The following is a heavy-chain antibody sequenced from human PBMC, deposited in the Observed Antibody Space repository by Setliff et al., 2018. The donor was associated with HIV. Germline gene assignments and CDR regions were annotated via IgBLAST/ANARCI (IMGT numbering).Heavy chain of an antibody. CDR1: GGSFSGYC. J-gene: IGHJ6*03. Sequence: ASETLSLTCAVYGGSFSGYCWSWIRQPPGKGLEWIGEIQHSGRINYNPSLRSRVTTSVDTSKNQFSLRLRSVTAADTAVYSCARVSCSSWYSIPRYYYYSMDVWGDGTTVTVSS. CDR2: IQHSGRI. CDR3: ARVSCSSWYSIPRYYYYSMDV. D-gene: IGHD6-13*01. V-gene: IGHV4-34*01.